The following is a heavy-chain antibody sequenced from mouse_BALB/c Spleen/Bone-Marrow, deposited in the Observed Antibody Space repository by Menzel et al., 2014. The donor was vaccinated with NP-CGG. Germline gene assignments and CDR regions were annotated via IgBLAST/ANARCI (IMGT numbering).Heavy chain of an antibody. V-gene: IGHV1S81*02. CDR3: ARGGRYDERTWFAY. J-gene: IGHJ3*01. D-gene: IGHD2-14*01. CDR1: GYTFTSYW. CDR2: INPSNGRT. Sequence: GAELGTPGASVKQYCKASGYTFTSYWMHWVKQRPGQGLEWIGEINPSNGRTNYNEKFKSKATLTVDKSSSTAYMQLSSLTSEDSAVYYCARGGRYDERTWFAYWGQGTLVTVSA.